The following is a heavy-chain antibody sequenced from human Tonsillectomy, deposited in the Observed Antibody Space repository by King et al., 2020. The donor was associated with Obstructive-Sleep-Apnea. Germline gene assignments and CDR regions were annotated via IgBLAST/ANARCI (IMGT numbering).Heavy chain of an antibody. Sequence: EVQLVESGGGLVQPGESLRLSCAASGFTFSNYWMQWVRQAPGKGLVWVSHINSVGSSTTYAEAVKGRFTVSGDNAKNTLYLQMNSLRAEDTAVYYCERDNYGVDYWGQGTLVTVSS. V-gene: IGHV3-74*01. J-gene: IGHJ4*02. CDR1: GFTFSNYW. D-gene: IGHD4-11*01. CDR2: INSVGSST. CDR3: ERDNYGVDY.